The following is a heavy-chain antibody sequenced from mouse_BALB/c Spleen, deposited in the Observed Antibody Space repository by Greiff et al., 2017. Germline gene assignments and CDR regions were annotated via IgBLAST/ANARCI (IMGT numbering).Heavy chain of an antibody. Sequence: VQLQQSGTVLARPGASVKMSCKASGYTFTSYWMHWVKQRPGQGLEWIGAIYPGNSDTSYNQKFKGKAKLTAVTSTSTAYMELSSLTNEDSAVYYCTRTQKSYDGYSYWGQGTLVTVSA. J-gene: IGHJ3*01. CDR1: GYTFTSYW. CDR2: IYPGNSDT. CDR3: TRTQKSYDGYSY. D-gene: IGHD2-3*01. V-gene: IGHV1-5*01.